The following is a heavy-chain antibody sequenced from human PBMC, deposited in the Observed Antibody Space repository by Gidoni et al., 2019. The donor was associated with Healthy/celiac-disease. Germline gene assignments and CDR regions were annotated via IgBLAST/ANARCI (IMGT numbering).Heavy chain of an antibody. D-gene: IGHD3-3*01. Sequence: QVQLVESGGGVVQPGRSLRLSCAASGFTFSSYAMHWVRQAPGKGLEWVAVISYDGSNKYYADSVKGRFTISRDNSKNTLYLQMNSLRAEDTAVYYCASVFWSGYYTFDYWGQGTLVTVSS. CDR2: ISYDGSNK. CDR3: ASVFWSGYYTFDY. CDR1: GFTFSSYA. V-gene: IGHV3-30-3*01. J-gene: IGHJ4*02.